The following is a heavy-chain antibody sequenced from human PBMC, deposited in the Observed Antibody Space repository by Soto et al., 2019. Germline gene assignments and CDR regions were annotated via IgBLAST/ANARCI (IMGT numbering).Heavy chain of an antibody. Sequence: QVQLVESGGGVVQPGRSLRLSCAASGFTFSSYGMHWVRQAPGKGLEWVAVISYDGSNKYYADSVKGRFTISRDNSKNTLYLQLNRLRAEDTAVYYWAKDAAAGIWYGMDVWGQGTTVTVSS. D-gene: IGHD6-13*01. CDR1: GFTFSSYG. J-gene: IGHJ6*02. CDR3: AKDAAAGIWYGMDV. CDR2: ISYDGSNK. V-gene: IGHV3-30*18.